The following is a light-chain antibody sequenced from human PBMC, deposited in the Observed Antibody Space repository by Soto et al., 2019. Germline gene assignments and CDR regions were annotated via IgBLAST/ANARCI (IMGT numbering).Light chain of an antibody. J-gene: IGKJ1*01. Sequence: DIQMTQSPSTLSASVGDRVTITCRASQSISSWLAWYQQKPGKAPKLLIYKASSLESGVPARFSGSGSGTDFTLTISSLQPEDFATYYCLQDYNYPRTFGQGTKVDIK. CDR1: QSISSW. CDR2: KAS. V-gene: IGKV1-5*03. CDR3: LQDYNYPRT.